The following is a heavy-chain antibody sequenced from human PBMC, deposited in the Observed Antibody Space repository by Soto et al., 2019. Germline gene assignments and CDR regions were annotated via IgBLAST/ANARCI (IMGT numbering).Heavy chain of an antibody. CDR2: IYYSGST. CDR3: ARDRELGGYLMRHYGMDV. D-gene: IGHD1-7*01. Sequence: SETLSLTCTVSGGSISSGGYYWSWIRQHPGKGLEWIGYIYYSGSTYYNPSLKSRVTISVDTSKNQFSLKLSSVTAADTAVYYCARDRELGGYLMRHYGMDVWGQGTTVTVSS. CDR1: GGSISSGGYY. V-gene: IGHV4-31*03. J-gene: IGHJ6*02.